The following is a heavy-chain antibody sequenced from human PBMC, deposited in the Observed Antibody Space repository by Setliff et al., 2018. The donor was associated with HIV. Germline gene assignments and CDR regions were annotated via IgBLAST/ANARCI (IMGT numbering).Heavy chain of an antibody. CDR2: FYTSGGT. CDR1: GDSVNNDYYY. CDR3: ARGRVEAGRPPGETGLSYYYRGMDV. D-gene: IGHD6-6*01. J-gene: IGHJ6*02. Sequence: SETLSLTCTVSGDSVNNDYYYWTWIRQPAAKGLEWIGRFYTSGGTKYNPSLKSRITISVDTSKKQFSLKLTSVTAADTAVYYCARGRVEAGRPPGETGLSYYYRGMDVWGQGTTVTVSS. V-gene: IGHV4-61*02.